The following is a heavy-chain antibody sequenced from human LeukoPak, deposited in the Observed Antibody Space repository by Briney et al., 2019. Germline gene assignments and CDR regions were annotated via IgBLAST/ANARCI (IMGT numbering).Heavy chain of an antibody. D-gene: IGHD6-19*01. CDR1: GGSISGYL. V-gene: IGHV4-59*08. CDR3: ARLIAVTGSVDYFDT. CDR2: IYYIATT. J-gene: IGHJ4*02. Sequence: AETLSLTCTVSGGSISGYLWIWIRQPPGKGLEWIGYIYYIATTNYNPSLKNRFTMSVDTSNYQFSLKLSSVTAADTAVYYCARLIAVTGSVDYFDTWGQGTLVTVSS.